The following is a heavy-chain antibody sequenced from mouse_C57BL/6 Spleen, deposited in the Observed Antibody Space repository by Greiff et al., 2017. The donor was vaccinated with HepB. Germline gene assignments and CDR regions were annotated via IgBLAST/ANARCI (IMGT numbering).Heavy chain of an antibody. Sequence: QVQLQQSGPELVKPGASVKISCKASGYAFSSSWMNWVKQRPGKGLEWIGRIYPGDGDTNYNGKFKGKATLTADKSSSTAYMQLSSLTSEDSAVYLCGGLRDYYGSSAFAYWGQGTLVTVSA. J-gene: IGHJ3*01. CDR1: GYAFSSSW. V-gene: IGHV1-82*01. CDR2: IYPGDGDT. D-gene: IGHD1-1*01. CDR3: GGLRDYYGSSAFAY.